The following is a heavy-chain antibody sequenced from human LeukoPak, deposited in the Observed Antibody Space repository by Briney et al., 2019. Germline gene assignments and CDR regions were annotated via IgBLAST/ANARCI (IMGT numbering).Heavy chain of an antibody. D-gene: IGHD5-18*01. CDR3: SRYRYGSYYFDY. Sequence: PGGSLRLSCAASGFTFNNAWMSRVRQAPGKGLEWVGRIKSKTDGGTIDYAAPVKGRFTISRDDSKDTLYLQMNSLKTEDTAVYYCSRYRYGSYYFDYWGQGTLVTVSS. CDR2: IKSKTDGGTI. V-gene: IGHV3-15*01. J-gene: IGHJ4*02. CDR1: GFTFNNAW.